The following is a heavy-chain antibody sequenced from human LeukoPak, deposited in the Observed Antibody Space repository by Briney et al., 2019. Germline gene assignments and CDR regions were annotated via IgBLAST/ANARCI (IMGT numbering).Heavy chain of an antibody. J-gene: IGHJ6*03. CDR2: IYYSGST. D-gene: IGHD6-19*01. CDR1: GGSISSYY. V-gene: IGHV4-59*01. CDR3: ARGQVAGTYYCYSYMDV. Sequence: PSETLSLTSTVSGGSISSYYWSWIRPRPGQGLEWIGYIYYSGSTNYNPSLKSRVTKSVDTSKNQFSLKLSSVTAADTAVYYCARGQVAGTYYCYSYMDVWGKGTTVTVSS.